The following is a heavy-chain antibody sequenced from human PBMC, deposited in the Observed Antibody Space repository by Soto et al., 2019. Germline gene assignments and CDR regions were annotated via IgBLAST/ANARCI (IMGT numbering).Heavy chain of an antibody. CDR1: GFSLSSTRMA. CDR2: IYWDDDK. J-gene: IGHJ4*02. D-gene: IGHD6-19*01. V-gene: IGHV2-5*02. Sequence: QITLKESGPTLVKPTQTLTLTCTFSGFSLSSTRMAVGWIRQPPGKALEWLALIYWDDDKRYSPFLKSRLTITKDTPKNQMVLTMSNMDPVDTARYYCAHIVVAGLGYYFDYWGQGTLVTVSS. CDR3: AHIVVAGLGYYFDY.